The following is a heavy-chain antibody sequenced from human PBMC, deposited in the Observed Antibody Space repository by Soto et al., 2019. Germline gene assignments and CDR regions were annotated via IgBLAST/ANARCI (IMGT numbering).Heavy chain of an antibody. D-gene: IGHD3-22*01. CDR1: GFTVSSNY. Sequence: GGSLRLSCAASGFTVSSNYMSWVRQAPGKGLEWVSVIYSGGSTEYADSVKGRFTISRDNSKNTLYLQMNSLRAEDTAVYYCARGLGRHYYDSSGYFDYWGQGPLVTVS. CDR3: ARGLGRHYYDSSGYFDY. J-gene: IGHJ4*02. CDR2: IYSGGST. V-gene: IGHV3-53*01.